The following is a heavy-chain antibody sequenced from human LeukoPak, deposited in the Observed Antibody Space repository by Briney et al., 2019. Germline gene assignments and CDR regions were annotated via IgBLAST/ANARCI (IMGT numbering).Heavy chain of an antibody. CDR2: ISSSSSYI. D-gene: IGHD4-17*01. V-gene: IGHV3-21*01. Sequence: GGSLRLSCAASGFTISSYSMNWVRQAPGKGLEWVSSISSSSSYIYYADSVKGRFTISRDNAKNSLYLQMNSLRAEDTAVYYCARGSDYGDYPPDHWGQGTLVTVSS. CDR3: ARGSDYGDYPPDH. J-gene: IGHJ4*02. CDR1: GFTISSYS.